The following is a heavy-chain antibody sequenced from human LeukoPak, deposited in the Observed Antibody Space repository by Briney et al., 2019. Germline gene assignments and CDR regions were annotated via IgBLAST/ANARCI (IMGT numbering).Heavy chain of an antibody. J-gene: IGHJ4*02. CDR1: GFTFSDY. Sequence: GGSLRLSRAGSGFTFSDYISWIRQSPGRGLEWVAYISGSGDVIYYADSVKGRFTISRDNAKNLVYLQMDSLRAEDTAVYSCARLPYYFDRWGQGTLVTVSS. CDR3: ARLPYYFDR. CDR2: ISGSGDVI. V-gene: IGHV3-11*01.